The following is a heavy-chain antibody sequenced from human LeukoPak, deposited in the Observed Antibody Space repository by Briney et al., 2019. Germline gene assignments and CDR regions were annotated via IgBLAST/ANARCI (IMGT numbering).Heavy chain of an antibody. J-gene: IGHJ4*02. CDR2: ISGSGGST. V-gene: IGHV3-23*01. CDR3: AKSLRRGYSGYACDY. D-gene: IGHD5-12*01. CDR1: GFTFISYA. Sequence: GGSLRLSCAASGFTFISYAMSWVRQAPGKWLECVSAISGSGGSTYYADSVKGRFTISRDNSNNTLYLQMNSLRAADTAVYYCAKSLRRGYSGYACDYWGQGTLVTVSS.